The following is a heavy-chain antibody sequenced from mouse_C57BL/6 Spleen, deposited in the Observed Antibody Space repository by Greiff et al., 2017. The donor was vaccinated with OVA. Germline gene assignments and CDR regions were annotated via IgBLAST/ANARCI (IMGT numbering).Heavy chain of an antibody. CDR3: ARERDYGDAMDD. CDR1: GFTFSSYA. CDR2: ISDGGSYT. Sequence: EVQVVESGGGLVKPGGSLKLSCAASGFTFSSYAMSWVRQTPEKRLEWVATISDGGSYTYYPANVKGRFTISRDNAKNNLYLQMSHLKSEDTAMDYCARERDYGDAMDDWGQGTSVTVSS. J-gene: IGHJ4*01. V-gene: IGHV5-4*01. D-gene: IGHD1-1*02.